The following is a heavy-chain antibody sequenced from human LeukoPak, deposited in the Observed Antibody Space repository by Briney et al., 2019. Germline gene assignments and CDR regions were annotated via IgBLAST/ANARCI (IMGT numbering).Heavy chain of an antibody. CDR2: IIPIFGIA. V-gene: IGHV1-69*04. Sequence: SVKVSCKASGGTFSSYAISWVRQAPGQGLEWMGRIIPIFGIANYAQKFQGRVTITADKSTSTAYMELSSLRSEDTAVYYCASIQRRFLEWLSEKNWGQGTLVTVSS. CDR3: ASIQRRFLEWLSEKN. J-gene: IGHJ4*02. CDR1: GGTFSSYA. D-gene: IGHD3-3*01.